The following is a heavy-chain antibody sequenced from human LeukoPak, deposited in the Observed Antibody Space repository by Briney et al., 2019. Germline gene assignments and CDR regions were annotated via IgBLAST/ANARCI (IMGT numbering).Heavy chain of an antibody. CDR2: ISGSGGST. J-gene: IGHJ5*02. CDR1: GFTFSSYA. CDR3: AKGDCSGGSCYLTRFDP. V-gene: IGHV3-23*01. D-gene: IGHD2-15*01. Sequence: GGSLRLSCAASGFTFSSYAVSWVRQAPGKGLEWVSAISGSGGSTYYADSVKGRFTISRDNSKNTLYLQMNSLRAEDTAVYYCAKGDCSGGSCYLTRFDPWGQGTLVTVSS.